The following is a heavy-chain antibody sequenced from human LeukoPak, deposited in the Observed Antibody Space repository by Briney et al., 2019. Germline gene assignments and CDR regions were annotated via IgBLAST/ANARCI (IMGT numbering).Heavy chain of an antibody. D-gene: IGHD2-15*01. J-gene: IGHJ4*02. CDR3: TRCSGGSCYLQFDY. CDR2: IRSKAYGGTT. Sequence: GGSLRLSCTASGFTFGDYAMSWVRQAPGKGLEGVGFIRSKAYGGTTEYAASVKGRFTISRDDSKSIAYLQMNSLKTEDTAVYYCTRCSGGSCYLQFDYWGQGTLVTVSS. V-gene: IGHV3-49*04. CDR1: GFTFGDYA.